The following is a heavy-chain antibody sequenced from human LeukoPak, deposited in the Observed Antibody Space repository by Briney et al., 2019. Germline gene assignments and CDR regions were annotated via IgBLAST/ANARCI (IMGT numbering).Heavy chain of an antibody. V-gene: IGHV4-59*08. D-gene: IGHD6-13*01. CDR2: IYYNGNT. CDR3: ARLSSSRTGVFDP. Sequence: KPSETLSLTCTVSGGSTSSYYWSWIRQPPGKGLEWIGYIYYNGNTNYNPSLKSRVTISVDTSKNQFSLNLTSMTAADTAVYYCARLSSSRTGVFDPWGQGTLVTVSS. CDR1: GGSTSSYY. J-gene: IGHJ5*02.